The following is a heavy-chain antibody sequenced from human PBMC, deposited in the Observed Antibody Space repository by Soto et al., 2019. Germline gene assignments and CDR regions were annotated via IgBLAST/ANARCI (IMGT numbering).Heavy chain of an antibody. CDR1: GGTFNSYT. Sequence: SVKVSCKASGGTFNSYTISWARQAPGQGLEWMGRIIPILGIANYAQKFQGRVTITADKSTSTAYMELSSLRSEDTAVYYCAIVRSRQWLVLTDAAFDIWGQGTMVTVSS. D-gene: IGHD6-19*01. V-gene: IGHV1-69*02. CDR3: AIVRSRQWLVLTDAAFDI. J-gene: IGHJ3*02. CDR2: IIPILGIA.